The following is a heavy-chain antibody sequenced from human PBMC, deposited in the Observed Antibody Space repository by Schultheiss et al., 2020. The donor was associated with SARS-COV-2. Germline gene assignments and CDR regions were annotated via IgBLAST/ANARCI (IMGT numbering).Heavy chain of an antibody. CDR2: INAGNGNT. Sequence: ASVKVSCKASGNTFTRYAMYWVRQAPGQRLEWMGWINAGNGNTKYSQKFQGRVTMTTDTSTSTAYMELRSLRSDDTAVYYCASQQENDSSFDYWGQGTLVTVSS. V-gene: IGHV1-3*01. CDR1: GNTFTRYA. D-gene: IGHD3-22*01. J-gene: IGHJ4*02. CDR3: ASQQENDSSFDY.